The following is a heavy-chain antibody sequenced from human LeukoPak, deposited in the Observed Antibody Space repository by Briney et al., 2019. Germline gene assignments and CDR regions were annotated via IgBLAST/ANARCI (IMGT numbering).Heavy chain of an antibody. CDR3: ASGVDDGSGSEYYFGY. CDR1: GGTFSSYA. J-gene: IGHJ4*02. D-gene: IGHD3-10*01. Sequence: GASVKVSCKASGGTFSSYAISWVRQAPGQGLEWMGGIIPIFGTANYAQKFQGRVTITADESTSTAYMELSSLRSEDTAVYYCASGVDDGSGSEYYFGYWGQGTLVTVSS. CDR2: IIPIFGTA. V-gene: IGHV1-69*13.